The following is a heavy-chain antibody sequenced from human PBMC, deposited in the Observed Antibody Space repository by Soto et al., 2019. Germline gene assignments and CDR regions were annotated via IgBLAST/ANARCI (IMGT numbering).Heavy chain of an antibody. J-gene: IGHJ4*02. D-gene: IGHD6-6*01. CDR3: VKDLGSSSSVFDY. V-gene: IGHV3-64D*06. Sequence: PVGSLRLSCSASGFTFSSYAMHWVRQAPGKGLEYVSAISSNGGSTYYADSVKGRFTISRDNSKNTLYLQMSSLRAEDTAVYYCVKDLGSSSSVFDYWGQGTLVTVSS. CDR1: GFTFSSYA. CDR2: ISSNGGST.